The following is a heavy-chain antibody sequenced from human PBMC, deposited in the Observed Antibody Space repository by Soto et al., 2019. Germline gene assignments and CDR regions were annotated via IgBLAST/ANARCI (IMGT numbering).Heavy chain of an antibody. CDR2: IYVAGAV. CDR3: ARLRIATNNYKWFDP. CDR1: GAALNSGNYY. Sequence: SETLSLTCSVSGAALNSGNYYWSWIRQVPGRGLEWIGHIYVAGAVDYNPSLRDRITISQDTSERQFSLNLRLVTAADTAVYYCARLRIATNNYKWFDPWGQGTLVTVSS. J-gene: IGHJ5*02. D-gene: IGHD2-21*01. V-gene: IGHV4-31*03.